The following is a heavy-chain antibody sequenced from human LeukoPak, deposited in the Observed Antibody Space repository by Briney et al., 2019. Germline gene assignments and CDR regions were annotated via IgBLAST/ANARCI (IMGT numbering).Heavy chain of an antibody. CDR2: ISSSGSTI. CDR3: ARDPPQYQLPLGVWFDP. D-gene: IGHD2-2*01. J-gene: IGHJ5*02. V-gene: IGHV3-11*04. Sequence: GGSLRLSCAASGFTFSDYYMSWIRQAPGKGLEWVSYISSSGSTIYYADSVKGRFTISRDNAKNSLYLQMNSLRAEDTAVYYCARDPPQYQLPLGVWFDPWGQGTLVTVSS. CDR1: GFTFSDYY.